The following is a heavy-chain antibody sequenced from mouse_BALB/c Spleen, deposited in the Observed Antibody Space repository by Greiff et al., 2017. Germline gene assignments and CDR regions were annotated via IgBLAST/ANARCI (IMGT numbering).Heavy chain of an antibody. J-gene: IGHJ3*01. CDR3: ARYYYGYPFAY. Sequence: VKLQQSGAELAKPGASVKMSCKASGYTFTSYWMHWVKQRPGQGLEWIGYINPSTGYTEYNQKFKDKATLTADKSSSTAYMQLSSLTSEDSAVYYCARYYYGYPFAYWGQGTLVTGSA. D-gene: IGHD1-2*01. V-gene: IGHV1-7*01. CDR2: INPSTGYT. CDR1: GYTFTSYW.